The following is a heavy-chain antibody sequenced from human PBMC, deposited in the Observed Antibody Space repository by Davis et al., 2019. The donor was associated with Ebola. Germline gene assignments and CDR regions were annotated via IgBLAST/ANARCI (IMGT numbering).Heavy chain of an antibody. CDR1: GFTSSSYW. CDR3: AGSDGSYYYYGMDV. Sequence: GGSLRLSCVASGFTSSSYWMHWVRQAPGKGLEWVSYISSSGSTIYYADSVKGRFTISRDNSKNTLYLQMNSLRAEDTAVYYCAGSDGSYYYYGMDVWGQGTTVTVSS. V-gene: IGHV3-48*01. D-gene: IGHD5-24*01. CDR2: ISSSGSTI. J-gene: IGHJ6*02.